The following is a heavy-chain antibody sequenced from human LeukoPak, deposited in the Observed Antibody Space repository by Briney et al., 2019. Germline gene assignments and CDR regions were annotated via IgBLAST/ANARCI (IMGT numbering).Heavy chain of an antibody. CDR3: ARGRVSSSTWYSTYYYYFYMDV. Sequence: PSETLSLTCTVSGGSISSYYWSWIRQPPGKGLEWIGYVDHTGSTNFNPSLNGRVSISSDTTKNLFSLRLRSVTAADTAVYFCARGRVSSSTWYSTYYYYFYMDVWGKGTTVTVSS. J-gene: IGHJ6*03. D-gene: IGHD1-1*01. CDR2: VDHTGST. CDR1: GGSISSYY. V-gene: IGHV4-59*01.